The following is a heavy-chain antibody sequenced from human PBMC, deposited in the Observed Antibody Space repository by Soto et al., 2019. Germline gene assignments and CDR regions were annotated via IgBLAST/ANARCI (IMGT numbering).Heavy chain of an antibody. Sequence: EVQLVESGGGLVQAGRSLRLSCAASLFTFDDYAMHWVRQARGKGMAWVSGISWNSGSIGYADSVKGRFTISRDNANKSLYRQMNSLSAEDTALYYCANDYYGSGSRESLFDHWGQGTLDTVSS. J-gene: IGHJ4*02. CDR3: ANDYYGSGSRESLFDH. D-gene: IGHD3-10*01. CDR2: ISWNSGSI. V-gene: IGHV3-9*01. CDR1: LFTFDDYA.